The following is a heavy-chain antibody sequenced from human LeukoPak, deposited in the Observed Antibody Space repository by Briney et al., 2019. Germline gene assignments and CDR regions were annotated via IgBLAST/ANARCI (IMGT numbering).Heavy chain of an antibody. D-gene: IGHD1-26*01. CDR3: TRESGAFSPFGF. CDR2: VHLSGAT. Sequence: PSETLSLTCAVSGGSITTTNWWSWVRQPPGKGLEWIGEVHLSGATNYNPSLESRVSMSIDKSKNHLSLEVTSVTGAETAIYYCTRESGAFSPFGFWGQGTLLTVSS. J-gene: IGHJ4*02. CDR1: GGSITTTNW. V-gene: IGHV4-4*02.